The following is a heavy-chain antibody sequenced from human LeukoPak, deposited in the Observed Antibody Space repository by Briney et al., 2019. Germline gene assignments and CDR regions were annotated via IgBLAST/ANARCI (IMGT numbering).Heavy chain of an antibody. Sequence: GASVKVSCKASGYTFTNYEINWVRQATGQGLEWMGWINPNSGNTGYLQKFQGRVTITRKPSINTAYMDLSSLRSEDTAVYYCARGPPYGPQHYWGQGTLVTVSS. D-gene: IGHD4-17*01. CDR2: INPNSGNT. CDR1: GYTFTNYE. J-gene: IGHJ4*02. V-gene: IGHV1-8*03. CDR3: ARGPPYGPQHY.